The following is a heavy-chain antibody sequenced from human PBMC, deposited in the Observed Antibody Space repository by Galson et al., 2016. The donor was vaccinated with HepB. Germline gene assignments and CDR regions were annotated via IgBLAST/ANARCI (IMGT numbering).Heavy chain of an antibody. CDR1: GYDFTSYY. J-gene: IGHJ4*02. CDR2: IYPGDSDA. D-gene: IGHD1-26*01. CDR3: ARLSSVGLDS. V-gene: IGHV5-51*01. Sequence: QSGAEVKKPGESLKISCQASGYDFTSYYIDWVRQIPGKGLEWMGHIYPGDSDARYSPSFQGEVTMSVDKSLSTTYLQWISLKASATAIYYCARLSSVGLDSWGQGTLVTVSS.